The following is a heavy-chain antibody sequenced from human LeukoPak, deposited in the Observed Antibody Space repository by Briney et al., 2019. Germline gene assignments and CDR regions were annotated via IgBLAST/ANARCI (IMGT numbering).Heavy chain of an antibody. J-gene: IGHJ5*02. CDR3: AGVGEGGWFDP. D-gene: IGHD1-26*01. V-gene: IGHV4-59*08. CDR1: GGSISSYY. CDR2: IYYSGST. Sequence: SETLSLTCTVSGGSISSYYWSWIRQPPGKGLEWIGYIYYSGSTNYNPSLKSRVTISVDTSKNQFSLKLSSVTAADTAVYYCAGVGEGGWFDPWGQGTLVTVSS.